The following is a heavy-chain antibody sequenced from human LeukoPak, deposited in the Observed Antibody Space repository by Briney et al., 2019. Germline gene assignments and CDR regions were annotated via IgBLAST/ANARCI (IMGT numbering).Heavy chain of an antibody. CDR2: IRYDGSNK. Sequence: GGSLRLSCAASGFTFSSYGMHWVRQAPGKGLEWVAFIRYDGSNKYYADSVKGRFTISRDNSKNTLYLQMNSLRAEDTAVYYCAKDMLSSGSYYFDYWGQGTLVTVSS. J-gene: IGHJ4*02. D-gene: IGHD1-26*01. CDR3: AKDMLSSGSYYFDY. CDR1: GFTFSSYG. V-gene: IGHV3-30*02.